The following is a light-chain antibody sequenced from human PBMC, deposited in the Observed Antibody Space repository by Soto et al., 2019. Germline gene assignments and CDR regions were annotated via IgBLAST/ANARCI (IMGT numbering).Light chain of an antibody. V-gene: IGKV3D-15*01. CDR3: QQYNNWPFT. J-gene: IGKJ3*01. CDR1: QSVSSN. Sequence: EIVMTQSPATLSVSPGERATLSCRASQSVSSNLAWYQRKPGQVPRLLIYGASTRATGIPARFSGSRSGTEFTLTFSSLQSEDFAVYYCQQYNNWPFTFGPGTKVDIK. CDR2: GAS.